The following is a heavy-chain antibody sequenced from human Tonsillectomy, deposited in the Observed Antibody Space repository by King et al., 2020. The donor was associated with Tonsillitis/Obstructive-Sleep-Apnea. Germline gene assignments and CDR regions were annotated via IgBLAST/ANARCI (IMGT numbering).Heavy chain of an antibody. CDR2: IIPIPGIT. CDR1: GGTFSSYA. J-gene: IGHJ6*02. CDR3: ARAYCSTTSCRISYYYYDMDV. Sequence: QLVQSGAEVKKPGSSVKVSCKASGGTFSSYAISWVRQAPGQGLEWMGGIIPIPGITNYAQKFQGRVTLTADKSTSTAYMELSSLRSEDTAVYYCARAYCSTTSCRISYYYYDMDVWGQGTTVTVSS. D-gene: IGHD2-2*01. V-gene: IGHV1-69*10.